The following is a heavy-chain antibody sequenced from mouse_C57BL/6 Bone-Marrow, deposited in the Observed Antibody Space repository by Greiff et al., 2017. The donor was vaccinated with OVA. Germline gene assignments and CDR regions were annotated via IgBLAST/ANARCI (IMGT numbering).Heavy chain of an antibody. J-gene: IGHJ1*03. V-gene: IGHV5-6*01. D-gene: IGHD1-1*01. CDR2: ISSGGSYT. Sequence: EVKLVESGGDLVKPGGSLKLSCAASGFTFSSYGMSWVRQTPDKRLEWVATISSGGSYTYYPDSVKGRFTISRDNAKNTLYLQMSSLKSEDTAMYYCARQYYYGSSFIYWYFDVWGIGTTVTVSS. CDR3: ARQYYYGSSFIYWYFDV. CDR1: GFTFSSYG.